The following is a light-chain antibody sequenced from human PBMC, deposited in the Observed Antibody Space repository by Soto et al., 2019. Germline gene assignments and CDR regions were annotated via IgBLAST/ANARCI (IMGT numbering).Light chain of an antibody. CDR3: LQSNNWPYT. J-gene: IGKJ2*01. V-gene: IGKV3-15*01. Sequence: EIVMTQSPVTLSVSPGERATLSCRASRSVSSNLAWSQQKPGQAPRLLIYGASTRATGIPARFSGSGSGTEFTLTISSLQSEDFAVYYCLQSNNWPYTFGQGTKVEIK. CDR1: RSVSSN. CDR2: GAS.